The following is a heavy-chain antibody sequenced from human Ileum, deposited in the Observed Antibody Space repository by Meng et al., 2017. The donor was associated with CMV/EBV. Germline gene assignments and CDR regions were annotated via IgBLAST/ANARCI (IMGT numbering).Heavy chain of an antibody. D-gene: IGHD2-2*01. CDR1: GFTLSSNW. V-gene: IGHV3-74*01. J-gene: IGHJ3*02. CDR2: ISNDGSST. CDR3: VRNGYCTGATCYGAFDI. Sequence: GGSLRLSCAASGFTLSSNWMHWVRQAPGKGLVWVSRISNDGSSTSYADSVKGRFIISRDIAKNTLYLQMHSLRAEDTAVYYCVRNGYCTGATCYGAFDIWGQGTMVTVSS.